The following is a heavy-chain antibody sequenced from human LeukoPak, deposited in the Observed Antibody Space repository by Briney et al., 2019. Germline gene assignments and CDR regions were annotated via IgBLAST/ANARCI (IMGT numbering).Heavy chain of an antibody. CDR3: ASRGTGSCCRAFDS. Sequence: SETLSLACTVSGGSISSSSYYWGWIRQPPGKGLEWIGSIYYSGSTYYNPSLKSRVTISVDTSKNQFSLKLSSVTAADTAVYYCASRGTGSCCRAFDSSGQGTMVT. D-gene: IGHD1-1*01. J-gene: IGHJ3*02. CDR2: IYYSGST. V-gene: IGHV4-39*01. CDR1: GGSISSSSYY.